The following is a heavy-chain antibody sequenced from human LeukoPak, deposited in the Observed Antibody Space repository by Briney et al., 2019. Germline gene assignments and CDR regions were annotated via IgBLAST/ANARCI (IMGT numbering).Heavy chain of an antibody. Sequence: SETLSLTCAVYGGSFSGYYWSWIRQPPGKGLEWIGEIHHSGSTNYNPSLKSRVTISVDTSKSQFSLKLSSVTAADTAVYYCARVPYYYDSSGPNNWLDPWGQGTLVTVSS. J-gene: IGHJ5*02. V-gene: IGHV4-34*01. CDR1: GGSFSGYY. D-gene: IGHD3-22*01. CDR3: ARVPYYYDSSGPNNWLDP. CDR2: IHHSGST.